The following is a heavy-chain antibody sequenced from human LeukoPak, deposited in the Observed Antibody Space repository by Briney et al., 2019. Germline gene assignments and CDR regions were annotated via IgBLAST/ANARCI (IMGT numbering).Heavy chain of an antibody. V-gene: IGHV4-59*01. CDR2: IYYSGST. J-gene: IGHJ4*02. CDR1: GGSISSYY. Sequence: SETLSLTCTVSGGSISSYYWSWIRQPPGKGLEWIGYIYYSGSTNYNPSLKSRVTISVDTSKNQFSLKLSSVTAADTAVYYCASSSSSPGGYYFDYWGQGTLVTVSS. D-gene: IGHD6-6*01. CDR3: ASSSSSPGGYYFDY.